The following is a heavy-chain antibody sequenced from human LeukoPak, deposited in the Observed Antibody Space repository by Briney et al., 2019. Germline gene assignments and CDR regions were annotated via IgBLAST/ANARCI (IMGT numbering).Heavy chain of an antibody. CDR1: GGTFCSYA. CDR2: IIPILGIA. Sequence: SVKVSYKACGGTFCSYAISWGRQAPGQGLEWMGRIIPILGIANYAQKFQGRVTITAGKSTSTAYMELSSLTSEDTAVYYCARWRDYADSNWFDPWGQGTLVTVSS. D-gene: IGHD4-17*01. J-gene: IGHJ5*02. CDR3: ARWRDYADSNWFDP. V-gene: IGHV1-69*04.